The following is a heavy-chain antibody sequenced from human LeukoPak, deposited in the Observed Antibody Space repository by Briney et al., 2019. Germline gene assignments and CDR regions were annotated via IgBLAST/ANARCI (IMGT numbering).Heavy chain of an antibody. Sequence: GGSLTLSCAASGFTFSRYGMHWVRQAPGKGLEWVAVIWNDGSRAAYADSVKGRFTITRDNSENTLNLQMNSLRAEDTAVYYCAREDDRLGNNFDYWGQGTLVTVSS. J-gene: IGHJ4*02. CDR3: AREDDRLGNNFDY. V-gene: IGHV3-33*01. CDR2: IWNDGSRA. D-gene: IGHD3-16*01. CDR1: GFTFSRYG.